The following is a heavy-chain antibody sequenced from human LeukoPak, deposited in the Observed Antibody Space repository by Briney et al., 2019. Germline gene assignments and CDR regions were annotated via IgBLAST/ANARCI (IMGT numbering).Heavy chain of an antibody. CDR1: GGSFSGYY. CDR2: INHSGST. V-gene: IGHV4-34*01. J-gene: IGHJ4*02. Sequence: SETLSLTCAVYGGSFSGYYWSWIRQPPGKGLEWIGEINHSGSTNYNPSLKSRVTISVDTSENQFSLRLSSVTAADTAVYYCARQAVAGTGLDYWGQGTLVTVSS. D-gene: IGHD6-19*01. CDR3: ARQAVAGTGLDY.